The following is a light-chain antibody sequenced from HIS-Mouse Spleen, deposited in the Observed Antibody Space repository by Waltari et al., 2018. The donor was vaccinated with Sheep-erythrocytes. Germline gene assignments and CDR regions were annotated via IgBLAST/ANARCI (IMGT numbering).Light chain of an antibody. V-gene: IGKV4-1*01. CDR1: QSVLYSSNNKNY. CDR2: WAS. Sequence: DIVMTQSPDSLAVSLGESGTINCKPSQSVLYSSNNKNYLAWYQQKPGQPPKLLIYWASTRESGVPDRFSGSGSGTDFTLTISSLQAEDFATYYCQQANSFPLTFGGGTKVEIK. CDR3: QQANSFPLT. J-gene: IGKJ4*01.